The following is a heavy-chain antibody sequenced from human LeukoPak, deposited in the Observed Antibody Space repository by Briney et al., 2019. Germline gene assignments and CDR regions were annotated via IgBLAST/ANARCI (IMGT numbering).Heavy chain of an antibody. CDR3: ARSAGTRYYFDY. V-gene: IGHV4-31*03. J-gene: IGHJ4*02. D-gene: IGHD1/OR15-1a*01. CDR2: IYYSGST. Sequence: SETLSLTCTVCGGSISSGGYYWSWIRQRPGKGLEWIGYIYYSGSTYYNPSLKSRVTISVDTSKNQFSLKLSSVTAADTAVYYCARSAGTRYYFDYWGQGTLVTVSS. CDR1: GGSISSGGYY.